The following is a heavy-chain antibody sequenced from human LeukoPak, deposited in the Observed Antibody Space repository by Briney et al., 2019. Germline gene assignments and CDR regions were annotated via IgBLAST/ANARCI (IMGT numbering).Heavy chain of an antibody. CDR1: GYTFTAYY. Sequence: ASVKVSCKASGYTFTAYYLHWVRQAPGQGLEWMGWINPGSGGTNYAQKFLGRVTMTRDTSISTAYMELSSLRSDDTAMYYCARYGVITGEDPWGQGTLVTVSS. J-gene: IGHJ5*02. CDR3: ARYGVITGEDP. D-gene: IGHD7-27*01. CDR2: INPGSGGT. V-gene: IGHV1-2*02.